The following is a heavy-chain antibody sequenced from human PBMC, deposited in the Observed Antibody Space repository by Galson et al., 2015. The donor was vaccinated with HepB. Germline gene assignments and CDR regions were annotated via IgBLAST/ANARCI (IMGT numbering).Heavy chain of an antibody. D-gene: IGHD4-17*01. CDR2: IRSKANSYAT. CDR3: ARHFKSTVTTVLDWFDP. V-gene: IGHV3-73*01. J-gene: IGHJ5*02. CDR1: GFSFSGSA. Sequence: SLRLSCAASGFSFSGSAMHWVRQASGKGLEWVGRIRSKANSYATAYSASVKGRFTISRDDSKNTAYLQMNSLKTEDTAVYYCARHFKSTVTTVLDWFDPWGQGTMVTVSS.